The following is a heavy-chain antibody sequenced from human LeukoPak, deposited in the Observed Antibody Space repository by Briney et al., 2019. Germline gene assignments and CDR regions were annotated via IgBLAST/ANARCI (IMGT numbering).Heavy chain of an antibody. Sequence: GGSLRLSCAASGFTFSSYAMSWVRQAPGKGLEWDSAISGSGGSTYYADSVKGRFTISRDNSKNTLYLQMNSLRAEDTAVYYCAKDPYGSGSYYAYYFDYWGQGTLVTVSS. CDR3: AKDPYGSGSYYAYYFDY. J-gene: IGHJ4*02. CDR1: GFTFSSYA. CDR2: ISGSGGST. D-gene: IGHD3-10*01. V-gene: IGHV3-23*01.